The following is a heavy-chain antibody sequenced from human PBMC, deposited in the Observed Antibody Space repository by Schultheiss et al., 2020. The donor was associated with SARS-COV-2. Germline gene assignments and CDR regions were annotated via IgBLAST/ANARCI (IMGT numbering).Heavy chain of an antibody. CDR2: INHSGST. CDR3: ARVSLRGSDY. CDR1: GGSLSGYY. V-gene: IGHV4-34*01. Sequence: SETLSLTCAVYGGSLSGYYWSWIRQPPGKGLEWIGEINHSGSTNYNPSLKSRVTMSLDTSKNQFSLNLDSVTAADTAVYYCARVSLRGSDYWGQGTLVTVSS. D-gene: IGHD3-10*01. J-gene: IGHJ4*02.